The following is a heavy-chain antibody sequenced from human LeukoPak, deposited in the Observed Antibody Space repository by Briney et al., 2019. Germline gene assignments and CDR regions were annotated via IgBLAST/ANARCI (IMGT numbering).Heavy chain of an antibody. D-gene: IGHD3-22*01. V-gene: IGHV4-34*01. CDR1: GGSFSGYY. CDR3: ARGRGYYDSSGYYRY. CDR2: INHRGST. Sequence: SETLSLTCAVYGGSFSGYYWSWIRQPPGKGLEWIGEINHRGSTNYNPSLKSRVTISVDTSKNQFSLKLSSVTAADTAVYYCARGRGYYDSSGYYRYWGQGTLVTVSS. J-gene: IGHJ4*02.